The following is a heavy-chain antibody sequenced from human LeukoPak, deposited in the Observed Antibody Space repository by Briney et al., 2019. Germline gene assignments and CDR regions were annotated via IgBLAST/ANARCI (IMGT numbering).Heavy chain of an antibody. CDR2: ITASGGTT. V-gene: IGHV3-23*01. J-gene: IGHJ4*02. D-gene: IGHD3-16*01. CDR3: AKGKNLGGN. Sequence: QSGESLTLSCAASGFSFSSFAMSWASQAPEKGLACVSTITASGGTTYYADSVEGRFTISRDNSKNRLYLQMNSLRAEDTAVYYCAKGKNLGGNCGQGTLVTVSS. CDR1: GFSFSSFA.